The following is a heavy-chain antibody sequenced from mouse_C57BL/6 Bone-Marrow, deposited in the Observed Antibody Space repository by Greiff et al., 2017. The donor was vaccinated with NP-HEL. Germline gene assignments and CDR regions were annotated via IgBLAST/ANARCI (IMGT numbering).Heavy chain of an antibody. CDR1: GYTFTSYW. Sequence: QVQLQQSGAELVKPGASVKLSCKASGYTFTSYWMQWVKQRPGQGLEWIGEIDPSDSYTNYNQKFKGKATLTVDTSSSTAYMQLSSLTSEDSAVYYCARHGSSPAWFAYWGQGTLVTVSA. J-gene: IGHJ3*01. CDR2: IDPSDSYT. V-gene: IGHV1-50*01. CDR3: ARHGSSPAWFAY. D-gene: IGHD1-1*01.